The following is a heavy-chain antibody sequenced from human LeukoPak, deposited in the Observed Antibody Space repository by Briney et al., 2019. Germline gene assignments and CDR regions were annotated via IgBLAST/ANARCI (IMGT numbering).Heavy chain of an antibody. J-gene: IGHJ6*02. CDR3: ARDGYYDGTGYYPYYYYGMDV. CDR2: ISGGGGST. Sequence: GGSLRLSCAASGFTFSTYAMSWVRQAPGKGLEWVSAISGGGGSTHYADSVKGRFTISRDNSENTLSLQLHSLRVEDTAIYYCARDGYYDGTGYYPYYYYGMDVWGQGTTVTVSS. CDR1: GFTFSTYA. V-gene: IGHV3-23*01. D-gene: IGHD3-22*01.